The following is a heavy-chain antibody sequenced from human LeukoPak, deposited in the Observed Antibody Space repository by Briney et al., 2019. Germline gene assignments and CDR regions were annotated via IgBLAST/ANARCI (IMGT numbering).Heavy chain of an antibody. CDR3: AIVAYYYESSGYYYFDY. CDR1: GFTFSSYA. Sequence: GGSLRLSCAASGFTFSSYAMSWVRQAPGKGLEWVSAISGSGGSTYYADSVKGRFTISRDNSKNTLYLQMNSLRAEDTAVYYCAIVAYYYESSGYYYFDYWGQGTLVTVSS. J-gene: IGHJ4*02. D-gene: IGHD3-22*01. V-gene: IGHV3-23*01. CDR2: ISGSGGST.